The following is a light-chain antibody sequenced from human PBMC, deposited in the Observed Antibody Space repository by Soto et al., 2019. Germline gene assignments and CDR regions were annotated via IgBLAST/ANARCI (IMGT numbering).Light chain of an antibody. CDR2: CAS. Sequence: EIVLTQSPGTLSLSPGERATLSCRASQSVSSSYLAWYQQKPGQAPRLLIYCASSRATGIPDRFSVSGSGTDFTLTISRLEPEDFAVYYCQHYGTSALFGPGTKVDIK. CDR1: QSVSSSY. CDR3: QHYGTSAL. V-gene: IGKV3-20*01. J-gene: IGKJ3*01.